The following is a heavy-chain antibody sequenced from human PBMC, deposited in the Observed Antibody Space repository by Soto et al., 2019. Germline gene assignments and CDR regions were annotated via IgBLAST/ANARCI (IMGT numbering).Heavy chain of an antibody. D-gene: IGHD2-15*01. CDR2: IYYSGST. V-gene: IGHV4-59*01. CDR3: ARGRSHIAY. Sequence: QVQLQESGPGLVKPSETLSLTCTVSGGSISSYYWSWIRQPPGKGLEWIGYIYYSGSTNYNPSLKSRVTISVDTSKTHFSLKLSSVTAADTDVYYCARGRSHIAYWGQGTLVTVSS. J-gene: IGHJ4*02. CDR1: GGSISSYY.